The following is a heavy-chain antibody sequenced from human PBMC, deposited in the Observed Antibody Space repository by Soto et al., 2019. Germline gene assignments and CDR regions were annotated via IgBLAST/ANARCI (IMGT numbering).Heavy chain of an antibody. CDR3: ARGNGDFGDAFDM. V-gene: IGHV3-33*01. D-gene: IGHD4-17*01. CDR1: GFTFSSYG. Sequence: GGSLRLSCAASGFTFSSYGMHWVRQSPGKGLEWVAVIWYDGSNKYYADSVKGRFTISRDNSKNTLYLQMNSLRAEDTALYYCARGNGDFGDAFDMWGQGTMVTVSS. CDR2: IWYDGSNK. J-gene: IGHJ3*02.